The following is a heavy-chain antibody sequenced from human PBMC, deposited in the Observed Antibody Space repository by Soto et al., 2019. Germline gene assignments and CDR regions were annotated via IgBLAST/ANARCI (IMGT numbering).Heavy chain of an antibody. J-gene: IGHJ3*02. CDR3: ARDHEVGFDI. V-gene: IGHV3-7*01. Sequence: VQLVESGGGVVQPGGSLSLSCDASTFTLSCYWMSWDRQAPGKGLEWVANIKPDGSEKYYVASVTGRFIISRDNTNTSLSRQISTWGSEDTAIYYGARDHEVGFDIWGQGTLGTGS. CDR1: TFTLSCYW. CDR2: IKPDGSEK.